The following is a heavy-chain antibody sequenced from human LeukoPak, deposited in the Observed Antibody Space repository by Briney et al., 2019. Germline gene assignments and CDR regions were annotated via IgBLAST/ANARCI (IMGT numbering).Heavy chain of an antibody. D-gene: IGHD3-3*01. CDR2: INPSGGST. CDR3: ARDARYYDFWSGHNINWFDP. Sequence: ASVKVSCKASGYTFTSYYMHWVRQAPGQGLEWMGIINPSGGSTSYAQKFQGRVTMTRDTSTSTVYMELSSLRSEDTAVYYCARDARYYDFWSGHNINWFDPWGQGTPVTVSS. J-gene: IGHJ5*02. CDR1: GYTFTSYY. V-gene: IGHV1-46*01.